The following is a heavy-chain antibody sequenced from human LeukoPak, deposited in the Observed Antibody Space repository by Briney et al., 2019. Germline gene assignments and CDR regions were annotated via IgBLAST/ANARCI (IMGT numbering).Heavy chain of an antibody. CDR3: ARDRGRYPRSCFDY. CDR1: GFTFSSYA. CDR2: ISYDGSNK. D-gene: IGHD3-16*02. J-gene: IGHJ4*02. V-gene: IGHV3-30-3*01. Sequence: SGGSLRLSCAASGFTFSSYAMHWVRQAPGKGLEWVAVISYDGSNKYYADSVKGRFTISRDNSKNTLYLQMNSLRAEDTAVYYCARDRGRYPRSCFDYWGQGTLVTVSS.